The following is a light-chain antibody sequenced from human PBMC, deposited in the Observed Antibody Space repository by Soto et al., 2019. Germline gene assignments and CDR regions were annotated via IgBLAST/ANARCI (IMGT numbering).Light chain of an antibody. CDR1: QGLSRPY. V-gene: IGKV3-20*01. CDR2: GAS. J-gene: IGKJ1*01. CDR3: QQYGSSPRT. Sequence: EIALTQSPGTLSVSPGERGTPYFRGRQGLSRPYLAWYQQEPCQAPRLLIYGASSRATGIPDRFSGSGSGTDFTLTISRLEPEDFAVYYCQQYGSSPRTFGQGTKVEIK.